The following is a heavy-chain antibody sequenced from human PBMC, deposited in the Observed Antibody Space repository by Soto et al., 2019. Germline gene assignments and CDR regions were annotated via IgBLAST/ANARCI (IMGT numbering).Heavy chain of an antibody. CDR1: GYTFTSYG. J-gene: IGHJ6*02. Sequence: QVQLVQSGAEVKKPGASVKVSCKASGYTFTSYGINWVRQAPGQGLEWMGWISAYNGNTNYAQKLQGRVTMTTDTSTSTAYMELRSLRSDDTAVYSCARVITGTTFYYYYGMDVWGQGTTVTVSS. CDR2: ISAYNGNT. CDR3: ARVITGTTFYYYYGMDV. V-gene: IGHV1-18*01. D-gene: IGHD1-7*01.